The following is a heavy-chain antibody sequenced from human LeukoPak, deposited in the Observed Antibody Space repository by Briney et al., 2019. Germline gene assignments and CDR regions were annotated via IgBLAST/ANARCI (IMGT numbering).Heavy chain of an antibody. D-gene: IGHD1-26*01. CDR3: AKPRGGGSYWPFDY. Sequence: GGSLRLSRVASGFTFSTYAMNWVRQAPGKGLEGVPAISGSSTGTYYADSVRGRFTISRDNSKNSLYLQMNSLRAEDTAVYYCAKPRGGGSYWPFDYWGQGTLVTVSS. J-gene: IGHJ4*02. V-gene: IGHV3-23*01. CDR1: GFTFSTYA. CDR2: ISGSSTGT.